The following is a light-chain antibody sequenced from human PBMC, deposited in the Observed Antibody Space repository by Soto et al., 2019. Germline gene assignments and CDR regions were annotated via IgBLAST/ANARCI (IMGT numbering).Light chain of an antibody. CDR2: TVS. CDR3: QQGYDTPLT. J-gene: IGKJ5*01. Sequence: DIQVTQSPSSLSASVGDSVSITCRTSQTTNRYLNWYQQKPGEAPNLLIYTVSTLHTEVPSRFSGSGSGTDFTLTINNLQPEDFATYYCQQGYDTPLTFGQGTRL. V-gene: IGKV1-39*01. CDR1: QTTNRY.